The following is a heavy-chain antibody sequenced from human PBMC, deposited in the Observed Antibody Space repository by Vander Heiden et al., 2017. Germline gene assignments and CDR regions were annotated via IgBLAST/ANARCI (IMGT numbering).Heavy chain of an antibody. V-gene: IGHV2-5*01. Sequence: QITLKESGPTLVKPTQPLTLTCTFSGFSLSTSGVDVGWIRQHPGKALGGLALIYGNDDERYSPSLRSRLTITKDTSKNQVVLTMTDVDPVDTATYYCAHRQASAFDYWGQGTLVTVSS. CDR1: GFSLSTSGVD. J-gene: IGHJ4*02. CDR3: AHRQASAFDY. D-gene: IGHD6-13*01. CDR2: IYGNDDE.